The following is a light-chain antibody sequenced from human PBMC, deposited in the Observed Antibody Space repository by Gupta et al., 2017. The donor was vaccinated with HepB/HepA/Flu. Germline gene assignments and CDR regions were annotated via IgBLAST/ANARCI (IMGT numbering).Light chain of an antibody. J-gene: IGLJ1*01. CDR2: KNY. V-gene: IGLV1-47*01. CDR3: VGWDGSLSGYV. Sequence: QSVLIQPPSASGTPGQRVTISCSGSSSNIGNDNVYWYQQLPETAPKLLIYKNYRRPSGVSDRLSGSKSGTSASLAISGLRSEDEADYYCVGWDGSLSGYVFGTGTKVTVL. CDR1: SSNIGNDN.